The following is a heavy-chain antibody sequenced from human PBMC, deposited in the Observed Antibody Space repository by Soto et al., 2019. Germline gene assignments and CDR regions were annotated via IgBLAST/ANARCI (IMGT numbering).Heavy chain of an antibody. J-gene: IGHJ6*02. D-gene: IGHD3-10*01. V-gene: IGHV1-69*01. CDR1: GGTFSSYA. CDR2: IIPIYGTA. Sequence: QVQLVQSGAEVKKPGSSVKVYCKASGGTFSSYAISWVRQAPGQGLEWMGGIIPIYGTANYAQKFQGSVTITADESTSTAYRELSSLRSEDTAVYYCARALYYYGAGSSEETDYYYYGMDVWGQGTTVTVSS. CDR3: ARALYYYGAGSSEETDYYYYGMDV.